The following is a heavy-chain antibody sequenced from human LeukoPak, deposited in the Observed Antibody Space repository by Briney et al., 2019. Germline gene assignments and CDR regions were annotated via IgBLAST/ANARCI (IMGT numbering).Heavy chain of an antibody. CDR1: VFSFSTYW. J-gene: IGHJ4*02. D-gene: IGHD3-10*01. CDR3: TRTLAARSFYFDY. CDR2: INQDGTER. Sequence: GGSLRLSCAASVFSFSTYWMSWVRQAPGKGLEWVANINQDGTERNLVDSVKGRFTISRDNGKNSVFLQMNSLRDEDTAVYYCTRTLAARSFYFDYWGRGTLVAVSS. V-gene: IGHV3-7*01.